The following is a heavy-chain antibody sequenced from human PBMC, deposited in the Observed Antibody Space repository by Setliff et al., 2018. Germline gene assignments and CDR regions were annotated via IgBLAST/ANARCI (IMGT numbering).Heavy chain of an antibody. CDR1: GYRFTTYW. Sequence: PGESLKISCKGSGYRFTTYWIGWVRQMPGKGLEWMGIVFSGDSDTRYSPSFQGQVTMSADKSITTAYLQWSSLKASDTAMYYCARSAWGSSGYYPYYFDYWGQGTLVTVSS. D-gene: IGHD3-22*01. CDR3: ARSAWGSSGYYPYYFDY. V-gene: IGHV5-51*01. CDR2: VFSGDSDT. J-gene: IGHJ4*02.